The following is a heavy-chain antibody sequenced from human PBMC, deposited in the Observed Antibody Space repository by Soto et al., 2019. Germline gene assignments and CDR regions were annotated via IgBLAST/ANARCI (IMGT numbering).Heavy chain of an antibody. CDR1: GFAVSSDY. CDR3: ARGVIGGTGDRFDY. D-gene: IGHD2-21*02. Sequence: EVHLVESGGGLVQPGGSRRLSCAVSGFAVSSDYLSWVRQAPGKGLEWVSVIYSRGRTYYADSVKGRFTISRDNSKNTLYLQMDSLRAEDTAVYYCARGVIGGTGDRFDYWGQGTLVTVSS. V-gene: IGHV3-66*01. CDR2: IYSRGRT. J-gene: IGHJ4*02.